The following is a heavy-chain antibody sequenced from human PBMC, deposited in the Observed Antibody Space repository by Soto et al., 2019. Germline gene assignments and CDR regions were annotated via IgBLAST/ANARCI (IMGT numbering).Heavy chain of an antibody. J-gene: IGHJ6*02. D-gene: IGHD3-10*01. V-gene: IGHV3-9*01. CDR2: LSWNSGSI. CDR3: AKDMKYYGSGGYYYGMDV. Sequence: SGGGSVQPGRSLRLSCAASGFTFDDYAMHWARQTPGKGLEWVSGLSWNSGSIEYADSVKGRFIISRDNAKNSLYLQMNSLRVEDTAVYYCAKDMKYYGSGGYYYGMDVWGQGTTVTVSS. CDR1: GFTFDDYA.